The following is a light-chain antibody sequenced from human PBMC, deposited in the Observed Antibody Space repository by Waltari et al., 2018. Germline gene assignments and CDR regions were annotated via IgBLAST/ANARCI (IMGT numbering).Light chain of an antibody. J-gene: IGKJ1*01. CDR3: QQSYSIPWT. V-gene: IGKV1-39*01. Sequence: DIQMTQSPASLSASVGDGVTITCRTSLTITIYLNWYQKKPGRAPTLLIYSASSLESGVPSRFSGSGSGTEFTLTISNLQPEDFATYFCQQSYSIPWTFGQGTKVEL. CDR2: SAS. CDR1: LTITIY.